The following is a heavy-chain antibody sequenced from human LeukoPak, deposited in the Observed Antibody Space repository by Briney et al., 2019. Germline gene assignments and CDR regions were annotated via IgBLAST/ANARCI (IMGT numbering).Heavy chain of an antibody. CDR2: INPNSGGT. D-gene: IGHD3-10*01. CDR1: GYSFRDYH. CDR3: ARDLVRYYASGNLYYYGMDV. Sequence: ASVKVSCKASGYSFRDYHMHWVRLAPGQGLEWIGWINPNSGGTNYAQKFQGRVTMTRDTSISTAYMELSRLSSDDTAVYYCARDLVRYYASGNLYYYGMDVWGQGTTVTVSS. V-gene: IGHV1-2*02. J-gene: IGHJ6*02.